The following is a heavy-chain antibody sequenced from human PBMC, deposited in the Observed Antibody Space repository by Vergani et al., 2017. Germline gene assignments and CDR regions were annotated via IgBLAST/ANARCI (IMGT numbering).Heavy chain of an antibody. J-gene: IGHJ4*02. CDR1: GGTFSSYA. Sequence: QVQLVQSGAEVKKPGSSVKVSCKASGGTFSSYAISWVRQAPGQGLEWMGGIIPIFGTATYAQKFQGRVTITADESTSTAYMELSSLRSEDTAVYYCARERKGGLDGGNSVDYWGQGTLVTVSS. CDR3: ARERKGGLDGGNSVDY. CDR2: IIPIFGTA. D-gene: IGHD4-23*01. V-gene: IGHV1-69*01.